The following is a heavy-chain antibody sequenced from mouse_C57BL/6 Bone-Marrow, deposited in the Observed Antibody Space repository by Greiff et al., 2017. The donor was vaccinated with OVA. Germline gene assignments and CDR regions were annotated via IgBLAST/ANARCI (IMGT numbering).Heavy chain of an antibody. CDR1: GSTFPSYW. J-gene: IGHJ1*03. D-gene: IGHD4-1*01. CDR2: INPSNGGT. Sequence: QVQLQQSGTELVKPGASVKLSCKASGSTFPSYWMHWVKQRPGQGLEWIGNINPSNGGTNYNEKFKSKATLTVDKSSSTAYMQLSSLTSEDSAVYYCARSTGRGYFDVWGTGTTVTVSS. V-gene: IGHV1-53*01. CDR3: ARSTGRGYFDV.